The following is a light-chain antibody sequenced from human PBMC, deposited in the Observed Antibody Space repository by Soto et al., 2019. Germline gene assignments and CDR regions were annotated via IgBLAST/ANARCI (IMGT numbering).Light chain of an antibody. CDR3: QQYNNWPPWT. CDR1: QCVSSN. J-gene: IGKJ1*01. CDR2: GAS. V-gene: IGKV3-15*01. Sequence: EVVMTQSPATLSVSPGERATLSCRASQCVSSNLAWYQQKPGQAPRLLIYGASTRATGNPARVSGSGSGTEFTLTISSLQSEDFAVYYCQQYNNWPPWTFGQGTKVEIK.